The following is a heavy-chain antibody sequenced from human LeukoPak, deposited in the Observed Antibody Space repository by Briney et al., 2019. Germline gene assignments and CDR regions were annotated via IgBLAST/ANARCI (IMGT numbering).Heavy chain of an antibody. CDR3: ARVWGIAAAGGEIEY. CDR2: ISSSSSTI. D-gene: IGHD6-13*01. J-gene: IGHJ4*02. V-gene: IGHV3-48*02. CDR1: GFIFTDYS. Sequence: PGGSLRLSCAASGFIFTDYSINWVRQAPGKGLEWVSYISSSSSTIYYADSVKGRFTISRDNAKNSLYLQMNSLRDEDTAVYYCARVWGIAAAGGEIEYWGQGTLVTVSS.